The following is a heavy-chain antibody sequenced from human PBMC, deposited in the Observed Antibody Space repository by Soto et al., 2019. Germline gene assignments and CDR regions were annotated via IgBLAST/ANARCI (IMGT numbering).Heavy chain of an antibody. CDR3: ARDRPPFHDFWVRFYP. J-gene: IGHJ5*02. D-gene: IGHD3-3*01. Sequence: PGGSLRLSCAASGFTFSSYGMHWVRQALGKGLEWVAVIWYDGSNKYYADSVKGRFTISRDNSKNTLYLQMNSLRAEDTAVYYCARDRPPFHDFWVRFYPWGQGTLVTVSS. V-gene: IGHV3-33*01. CDR1: GFTFSSYG. CDR2: IWYDGSNK.